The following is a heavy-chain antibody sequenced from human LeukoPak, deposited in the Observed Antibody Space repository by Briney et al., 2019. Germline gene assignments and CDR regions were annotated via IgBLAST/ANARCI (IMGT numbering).Heavy chain of an antibody. CDR3: AKASYYDSSGYPTFDY. Sequence: GGSLRLSCAASGFTFSSYAMSWVRQAPGKGLEWVSAISGSGGSTYYADSVKGRFTISRDNSKNTLYLQMNSLRAEDTAVYYCAKASYYDSSGYPTFDYWGQGTLVTVSS. CDR1: GFTFSSYA. V-gene: IGHV3-23*01. J-gene: IGHJ4*02. D-gene: IGHD3-22*01. CDR2: ISGSGGST.